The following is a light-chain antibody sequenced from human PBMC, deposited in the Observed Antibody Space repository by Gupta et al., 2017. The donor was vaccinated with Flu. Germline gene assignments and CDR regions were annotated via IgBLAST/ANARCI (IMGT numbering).Light chain of an antibody. CDR1: SSNIGSNT. CDR2: STN. CDR3: ASGDDSLNGVV. V-gene: IGLV1-44*01. Sequence: QSVLTQPPSASGTPGQRVTISCSGSSSNIGSNTVNWYQQVPGTASKLLIYSTNLRPSGVPDRFSGSKSGTSASRAISGLQSEDEAAYYCASGDDSLNGVVFGGGTKLTVL. J-gene: IGLJ3*02.